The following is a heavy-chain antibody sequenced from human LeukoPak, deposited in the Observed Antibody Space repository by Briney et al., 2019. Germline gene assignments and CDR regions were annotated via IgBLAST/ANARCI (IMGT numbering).Heavy chain of an antibody. V-gene: IGHV1-69*04. CDR3: ARGTDGYSYGAPLDY. CDR1: GGTFSSYA. CDR2: IIPILGIA. J-gene: IGHJ4*02. Sequence: SVKVSCKASGGTFSSYAISWVRQAPGQGLEWMGRIIPILGIANYAQKFQGRVTITADKSTSTAYMELSSLRSEDTAVYYCARGTDGYSYGAPLDYWGQGTLVTVSS. D-gene: IGHD5-18*01.